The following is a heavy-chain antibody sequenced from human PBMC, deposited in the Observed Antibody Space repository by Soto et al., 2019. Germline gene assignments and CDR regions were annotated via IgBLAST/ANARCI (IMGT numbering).Heavy chain of an antibody. CDR1: GYSITSDV. CDR2: ISAYNGNT. Sequence: SVKVSCNAAGYSITSDVISWVRKAPGQGLEWLGWISAYNGNTNYAQKLQGRVTMTTDTSTSTAYMELRSLRSDDTAVYYCARNCVDYYDSTGYYSWFDPCDQGTLLTVSS. J-gene: IGHJ5*02. CDR3: ARNCVDYYDSTGYYSWFDP. V-gene: IGHV1-18*04. D-gene: IGHD3-22*01.